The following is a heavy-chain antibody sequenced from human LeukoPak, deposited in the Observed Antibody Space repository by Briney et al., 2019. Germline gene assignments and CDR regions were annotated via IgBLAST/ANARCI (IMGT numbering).Heavy chain of an antibody. D-gene: IGHD2-21*01. J-gene: IGHJ3*02. CDR2: INAGNGNT. CDR1: GYTFTGYY. CDR3: AREVFLDAFDI. V-gene: IGHV1-3*01. Sequence: ASVKVSCKASGYTFTGYYMHWVRQAPGQGLEWMGWINAGNGNTKYSQKFQGRVTITRDTSASTAYMELSSLRSEDTAVYYCAREVFLDAFDIWGQGTMVTVSS.